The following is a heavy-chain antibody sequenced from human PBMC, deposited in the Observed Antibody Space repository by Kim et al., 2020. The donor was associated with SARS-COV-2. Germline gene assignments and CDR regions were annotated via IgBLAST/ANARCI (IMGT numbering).Heavy chain of an antibody. V-gene: IGHV4-59*08. Sequence: SETLSLTCSVSGGYMRSHYWAWIRQAPGKGLEWIAYIYNSTTTNSNPSLKRRVTISLDTSKSQFYLDLTSVTVADTAVYYCARLNTYHGSGSFDFLGQGALVGVSA. CDR3: ARLNTYHGSGSFDF. CDR1: GGYMRSHY. CDR2: IYNSTTT. D-gene: IGHD3-10*01. J-gene: IGHJ4*02.